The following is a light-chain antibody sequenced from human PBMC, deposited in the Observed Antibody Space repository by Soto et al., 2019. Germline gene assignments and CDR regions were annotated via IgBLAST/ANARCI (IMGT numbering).Light chain of an antibody. CDR3: QQYGDPPRS. CDR2: HAS. Sequence: MQSPDALSLCRGKIDNLSCRASRSLSSDYLAWYQQKPGQAPRLLFYHASRRATGTPDRFSVSGSGTDFTLTISRLEPGDFAVYYCQQYGDPPRSFSQRAKVDIK. J-gene: IGKJ1*01. V-gene: IGKV3-20*01. CDR1: RSLSSDY.